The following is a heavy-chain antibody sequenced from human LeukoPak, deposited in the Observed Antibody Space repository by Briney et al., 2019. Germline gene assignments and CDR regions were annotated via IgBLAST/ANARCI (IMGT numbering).Heavy chain of an antibody. CDR1: GFTFSSYC. D-gene: IGHD1-26*01. CDR3: SRDLGATSYCFDY. Sequence: GRSLRLSCAASGFTFSSYCMHGVRQAPGKGLEWLAVIWYDGSNKYYADSVKGRFTISRDNSKNTLYLQMNSLRAEAPAVYYCSRDLGATSYCFDYWGPGTLVTVSS. V-gene: IGHV3-33*01. J-gene: IGHJ4*02. CDR2: IWYDGSNK.